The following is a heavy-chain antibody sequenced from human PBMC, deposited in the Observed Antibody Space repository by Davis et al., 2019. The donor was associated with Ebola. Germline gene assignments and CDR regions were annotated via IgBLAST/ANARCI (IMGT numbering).Heavy chain of an antibody. J-gene: IGHJ6*02. V-gene: IGHV3-74*01. D-gene: IGHD3-22*01. CDR3: AKVDSSGYYPYYYYGMDV. CDR2: INSDGSST. Sequence: GESLKISCAASGFTFSSYWMHWVRQAPGKGLVWVSRINSDGSSTSYADSVKGRFTISRDNAKSTLYLQMNSLRAEDTAVYYCAKVDSSGYYPYYYYGMDVWGQGTTVTVSS. CDR1: GFTFSSYW.